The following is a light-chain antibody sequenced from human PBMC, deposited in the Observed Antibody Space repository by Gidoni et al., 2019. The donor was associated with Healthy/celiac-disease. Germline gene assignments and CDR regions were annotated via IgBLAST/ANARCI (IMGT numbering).Light chain of an antibody. CDR2: DAS. CDR1: QSVTSSY. J-gene: IGKJ1*01. CDR3: QQYGNSPWT. Sequence: EIVLTQSPGTLSLSPGERATLSCRASQSVTSSYLAWYQQRPGQAPRLLIYDASSRATGIPDRFSGSGSGTDFTLTISRLEPEDFAVYYCQQYGNSPWTFGQGTKVEMK. V-gene: IGKV3-20*01.